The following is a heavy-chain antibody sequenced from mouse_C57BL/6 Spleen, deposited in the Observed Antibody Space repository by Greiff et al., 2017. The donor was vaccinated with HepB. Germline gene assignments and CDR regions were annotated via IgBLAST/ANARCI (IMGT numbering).Heavy chain of an antibody. D-gene: IGHD1-1*01. V-gene: IGHV5-4*03. Sequence: EVKLMESGGGLVKPGGSLKLSCAASGFTFSSYAMSWVRQTPEKRLEWVATISDGGSYTYYPDNVKGRFTISRDNAKNNLYLQMSHLKSEDTAMYYCATSPYYYGSSYGVYWGQGTTLTVSS. CDR2: ISDGGSYT. J-gene: IGHJ2*01. CDR1: GFTFSSYA. CDR3: ATSPYYYGSSYGVY.